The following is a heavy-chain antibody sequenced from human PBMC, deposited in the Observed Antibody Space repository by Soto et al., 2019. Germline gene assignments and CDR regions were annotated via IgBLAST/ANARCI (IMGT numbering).Heavy chain of an antibody. D-gene: IGHD3-22*01. J-gene: IGHJ4*02. V-gene: IGHV1-69*13. CDR1: GGTFSSYA. CDR3: ARCPLNYYDSSGYLYFDY. CDR2: IIPIFGTA. Sequence: SSVKVSCKAAGGTFSSYAISWVRQAPGQGLEWLGGIIPIFGTANYAQKFQGIVTITADESTSTAYLELSSLRSEDTAVYYCARCPLNYYDSSGYLYFDYWGQGTLVTVSS.